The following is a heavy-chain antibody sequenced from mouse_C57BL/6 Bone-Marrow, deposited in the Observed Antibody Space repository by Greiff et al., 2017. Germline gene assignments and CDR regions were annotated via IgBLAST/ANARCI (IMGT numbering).Heavy chain of an antibody. CDR2: ISSGGSYT. CDR3: ARGAVTTVVATSFDY. J-gene: IGHJ2*01. CDR1: GFTFSSYG. V-gene: IGHV5-6*01. Sequence: EVQGVESGGDLVKPGGSLKLSCAASGFTFSSYGMSWVRQTPDKRLEWVATISSGGSYTYYQDSVKGRFTISRDNAKNTLYLQMSSLKSEDTAMYYCARGAVTTVVATSFDYWGQGTTLTVSS. D-gene: IGHD1-1*01.